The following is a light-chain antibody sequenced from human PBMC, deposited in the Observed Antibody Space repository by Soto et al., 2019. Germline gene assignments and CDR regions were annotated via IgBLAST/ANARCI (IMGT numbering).Light chain of an antibody. Sequence: IQMTQSPSTLSASVGDRVTITCRASQSISSWLAWYQQKPGKAPKLLIYKASSLESGVPSRFSGSRSGTEFTLTISSLQPDDFATYYCQQYNSYPFTFGPGTKVDIK. J-gene: IGKJ3*01. CDR2: KAS. CDR3: QQYNSYPFT. V-gene: IGKV1-5*03. CDR1: QSISSW.